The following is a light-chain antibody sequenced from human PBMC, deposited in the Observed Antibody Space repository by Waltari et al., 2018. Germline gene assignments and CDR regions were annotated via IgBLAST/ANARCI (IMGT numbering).Light chain of an antibody. V-gene: IGKV3-15*01. CDR1: QTIDNN. CDR3: QQYNNWLSVT. CDR2: GAS. J-gene: IGKJ5*01. Sequence: EIVVTQSPATLSVSPGERATLSCRTSQTIDNNLAWYQQKPGQTPRLLIYGASTRAIGIPARFSGSGFGTEFTLTISSLQSGDFAVYYCQQYNNWLSVTFGQGTRLEI.